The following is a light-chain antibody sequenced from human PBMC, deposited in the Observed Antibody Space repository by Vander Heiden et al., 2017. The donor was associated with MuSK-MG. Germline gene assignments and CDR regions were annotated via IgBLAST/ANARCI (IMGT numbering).Light chain of an antibody. CDR2: QDS. CDR1: KLGDKY. V-gene: IGLV3-1*01. Sequence: SYELTQPPSVSVSPGQTASITCYGDKLGDKYSCWYQQKPGQSAVLVIYQDSKRPSGIPERFSGSNSGNTATLAISGTQAMDEADYYCQAWDSSTLYVFGTGTKVTVL. CDR3: QAWDSSTLYV. J-gene: IGLJ1*01.